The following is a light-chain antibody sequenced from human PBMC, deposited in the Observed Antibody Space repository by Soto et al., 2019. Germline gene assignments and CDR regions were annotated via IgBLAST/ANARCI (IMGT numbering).Light chain of an antibody. J-gene: IGKJ4*01. CDR1: QSVGSW. Sequence: DIQMTQSPSTLPASVGDRVTISCRASQSVGSWLAWYQQKPGKAPKFLIYDASTLESGVPSRFSGSGSGAEFTLTISSLQPDDFATYYCQQYNNYPLTFGGGTKVDI. V-gene: IGKV1-5*01. CDR3: QQYNNYPLT. CDR2: DAS.